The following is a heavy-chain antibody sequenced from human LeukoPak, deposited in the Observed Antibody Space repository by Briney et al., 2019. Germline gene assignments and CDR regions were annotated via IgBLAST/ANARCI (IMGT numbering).Heavy chain of an antibody. V-gene: IGHV3-21*01. D-gene: IGHD1-26*01. J-gene: IGHJ6*03. CDR1: GFTFSSYN. Sequence: GGSLGLSCAASGFTFSSYNMNWVRQAPGKGLEWVSSITSSSTYIYYADSVKGRFTISRDNARNSLSLQMNSLRAEDTAVYYCARDPYSGSYGNEYYYYMDVWGKGTTVTISS. CDR3: ARDPYSGSYGNEYYYYMDV. CDR2: ITSSSTYI.